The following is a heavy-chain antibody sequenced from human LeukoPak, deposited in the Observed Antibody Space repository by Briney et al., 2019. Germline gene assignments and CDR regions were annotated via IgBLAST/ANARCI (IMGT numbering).Heavy chain of an antibody. Sequence: GGSLRLSCTASGFTFGDYAVSWVRQAPGKGLEWVGFIRNLAYGGAPEYAASVRGRFTISRDKYKSIAYLQMNSLKTEDTGIYYCTSDTGSYLAYYGLDVWGHGTTVTVSS. V-gene: IGHV3-49*04. CDR2: IRNLAYGGAP. CDR1: GFTFGDYA. CDR3: TSDTGSYLAYYGLDV. D-gene: IGHD1-26*01. J-gene: IGHJ6*02.